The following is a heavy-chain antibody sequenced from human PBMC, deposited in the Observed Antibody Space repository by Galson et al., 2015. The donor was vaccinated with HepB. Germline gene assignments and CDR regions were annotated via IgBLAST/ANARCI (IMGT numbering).Heavy chain of an antibody. D-gene: IGHD3-22*01. CDR2: IKQDGSEK. CDR1: GLTFSTYW. V-gene: IGHV3-7*01. Sequence: SLRLSCAASGLTFSTYWMSWVRQAPGKGLEWVANIKQDGSEKYYVDSVKGRFTISRDNAKNSLYLQMNSLRAEDTAVYYRAAHDSSGYYYYYYYMDVWGKGTTVTVSS. CDR3: AAHDSSGYYYYYYYMDV. J-gene: IGHJ6*03.